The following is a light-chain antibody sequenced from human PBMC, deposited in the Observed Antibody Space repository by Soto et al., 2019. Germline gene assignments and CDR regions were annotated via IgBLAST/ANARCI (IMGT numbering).Light chain of an antibody. Sequence: EIVMTKSPATLSVSPGERATLSCMASQSVSSNLAWYQQKPGQAPRLLIYGASTRATGIPARFSGSGSGTEFTLTISSLQSEDFAVYYCQQYNNWLGTFGQGAKV. J-gene: IGKJ1*01. V-gene: IGKV3-15*01. CDR3: QQYNNWLGT. CDR2: GAS. CDR1: QSVSSN.